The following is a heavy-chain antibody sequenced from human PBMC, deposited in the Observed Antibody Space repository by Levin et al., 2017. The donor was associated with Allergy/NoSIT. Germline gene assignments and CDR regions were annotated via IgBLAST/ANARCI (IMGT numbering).Heavy chain of an antibody. V-gene: IGHV3-23*01. Sequence: GESLKISCTASGFTFSSHAMTWVRQAPGKGLEWVSSIGSGGDTYHADSVKGRFTISRDNSKNTVYLQLNSLRAEDTAVYYCAKGGMGTDGGIGSWGQGTLVTVSS. J-gene: IGHJ4*02. CDR2: IGSGGDT. CDR1: GFTFSSHA. D-gene: IGHD1/OR15-1a*01. CDR3: AKGGMGTDGGIGS.